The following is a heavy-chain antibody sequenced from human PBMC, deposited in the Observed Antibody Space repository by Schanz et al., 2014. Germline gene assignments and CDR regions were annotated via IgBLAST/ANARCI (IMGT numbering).Heavy chain of an antibody. J-gene: IGHJ3*02. V-gene: IGHV3-23*01. Sequence: VQLLQSGGALVQPGGSLRLSCSASGFTFSTYAMSWARQTPGKGLEWVSSITTGGNTYYRDSGKGRFIISRDNSKNTLYLQVNSLRAEDTAVYYCAEDFFIGVAREVIISHDAIDIWGQGTKVTVSS. D-gene: IGHD3-10*01. CDR1: GFTFSTYA. CDR2: ITTGGNT. CDR3: AEDFFIGVAREVIISHDAIDI.